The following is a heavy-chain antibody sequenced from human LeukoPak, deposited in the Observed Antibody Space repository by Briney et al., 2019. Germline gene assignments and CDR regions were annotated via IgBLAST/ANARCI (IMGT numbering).Heavy chain of an antibody. J-gene: IGHJ4*02. CDR2: IIPIFGTA. CDR3: ASLTGTTRIGFGY. CDR1: GGTFSSYA. D-gene: IGHD1-7*01. Sequence: ASVKVSCKASGGTFSSYAISWVRQAPGQGLEWMGGIIPIFGTANYAQKFQGRVTITTDESTSTAYMELSSLRSEDTAVYYCASLTGTTRIGFGYWGQGTPVTVSS. V-gene: IGHV1-69*05.